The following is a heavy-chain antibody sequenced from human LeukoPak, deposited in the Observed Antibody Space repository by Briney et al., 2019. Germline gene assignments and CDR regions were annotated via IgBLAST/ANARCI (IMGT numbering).Heavy chain of an antibody. Sequence: SETLSLTCTVSGASISSGDYFWSWIRQPPGEGLEWIGSIYYSGSTYDNPSLKSRVTISVDTSKNQFSLKLSSVTAADTAVYYCARALERWELLPSYFDYWGQGTLVTVSS. CDR2: IYYSGST. J-gene: IGHJ4*02. V-gene: IGHV4-30-4*01. CDR3: ARALERWELLPSYFDY. CDR1: GASISSGDYF. D-gene: IGHD1-26*01.